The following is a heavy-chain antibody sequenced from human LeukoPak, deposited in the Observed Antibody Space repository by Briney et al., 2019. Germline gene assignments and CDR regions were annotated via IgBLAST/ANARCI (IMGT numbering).Heavy chain of an antibody. D-gene: IGHD3-10*01. V-gene: IGHV4-59*01. CDR3: ARGSDYYGSGSYSLLLHGYYYYMDV. J-gene: IGHJ6*03. CDR1: DDSITIYY. Sequence: PSETLSLTCTVSDDSITIYYWSWIRQPPGEGLEWIGYIYYSGSTNYNPSLKSRVTISVDTSKNQFSLKLSSVTAADTAVYYCARGSDYYGSGSYSLLLHGYYYYMDVWGKGTTVTISS. CDR2: IYYSGST.